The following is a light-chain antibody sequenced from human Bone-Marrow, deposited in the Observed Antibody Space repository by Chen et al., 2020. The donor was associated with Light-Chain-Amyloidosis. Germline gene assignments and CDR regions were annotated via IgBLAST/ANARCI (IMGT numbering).Light chain of an antibody. Sequence: DIQMTQSPSSVSASVGDTVTITGRASRGTGGWVAWFQQKPGEAPKLLISAASTLHSGVPSRFSGGGSGTEFTLTINGLQSEDFATYYCQQANSSPLSFGGGTRVEIQ. CDR3: QQANSSPLS. V-gene: IGKV1-12*01. CDR2: AAS. CDR1: RGTGGW. J-gene: IGKJ4*01.